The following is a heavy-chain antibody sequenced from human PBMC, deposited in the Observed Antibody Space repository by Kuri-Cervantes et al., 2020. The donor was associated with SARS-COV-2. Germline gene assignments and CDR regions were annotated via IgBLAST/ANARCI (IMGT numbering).Heavy chain of an antibody. CDR3: ARDFTVAGAFDI. CDR1: GGSISSGGYS. Sequence: SETLSLTCAVSGGSISSGGYSWSWIRQPPGKGLEWIGYTYHSGSTYYNPSLKSRVTISVDRSKNQFSLKLSSVTAADTAVYYCARDFTVAGAFDIWGQGTMVTVSS. CDR2: TYHSGST. J-gene: IGHJ3*02. V-gene: IGHV4-30-2*01. D-gene: IGHD4-23*01.